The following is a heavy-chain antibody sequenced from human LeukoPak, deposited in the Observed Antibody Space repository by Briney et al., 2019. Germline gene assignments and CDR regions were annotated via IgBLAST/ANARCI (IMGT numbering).Heavy chain of an antibody. J-gene: IGHJ6*02. CDR2: INPNSGDT. D-gene: IGHD3-10*01. V-gene: IGHV1-2*02. CDR1: GYTFTGYY. Sequence: GASVKVSCKASGYTFTGYYVHWVRQAPGQGLAWMGWINPNSGDTNYAQRFQGRVTMTRDTSISTAYMELSRLRSDDTAMYYCARAGAVYYYGMDVWGRGTTVTVSS. CDR3: ARAGAVYYYGMDV.